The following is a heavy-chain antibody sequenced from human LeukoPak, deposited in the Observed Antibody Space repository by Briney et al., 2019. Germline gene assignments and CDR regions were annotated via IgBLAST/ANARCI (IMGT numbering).Heavy chain of an antibody. CDR1: GGSISSSSYY. D-gene: IGHD3-10*01. Sequence: SETLSLTCTVSGGSISSSSYYWGWIRQPPGKGLEWIGSIYYSGSTYYNPSLKSRVTISVDTSKNQFSLKLSSVTAADTAVYYCARSVGRWFGERAYYYNYMDVWGKGTTVTISS. V-gene: IGHV4-39*07. CDR2: IYYSGST. CDR3: ARSVGRWFGERAYYYNYMDV. J-gene: IGHJ6*03.